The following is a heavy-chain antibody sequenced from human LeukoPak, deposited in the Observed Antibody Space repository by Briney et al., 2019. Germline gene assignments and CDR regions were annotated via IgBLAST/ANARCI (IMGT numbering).Heavy chain of an antibody. D-gene: IGHD6-19*01. Sequence: PGRSLRLSCAASGFTFDDYAMHWVRQAPGKGLEWVSGISWNSGSIGYADSVKGRFTISRDNAKNSLYLQMNSLRAEDTALYYCAKVAGNIAVAGAYWYFDLWGRGTLVTVSS. CDR2: ISWNSGSI. J-gene: IGHJ2*01. CDR3: AKVAGNIAVAGAYWYFDL. V-gene: IGHV3-9*01. CDR1: GFTFDDYA.